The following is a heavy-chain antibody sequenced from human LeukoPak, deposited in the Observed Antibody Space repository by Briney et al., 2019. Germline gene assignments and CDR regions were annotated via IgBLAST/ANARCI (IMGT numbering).Heavy chain of an antibody. J-gene: IGHJ4*02. D-gene: IGHD3-3*01. CDR3: ARGRGLGVVSPYFDY. Sequence: GGSLRLSCVVSGFSVSNDYIIWVRQAPGNGLERVSVIYGDGRTSHSASVRGRFTTSRDNSKNIVSLQMNNLRAEDTAVYYCARGRGLGVVSPYFDYWGQGTLVTVSS. V-gene: IGHV3-53*01. CDR1: GFSVSNDY. CDR2: IYGDGRT.